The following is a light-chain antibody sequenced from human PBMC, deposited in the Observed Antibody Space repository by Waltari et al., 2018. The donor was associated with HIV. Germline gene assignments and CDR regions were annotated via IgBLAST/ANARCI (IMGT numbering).Light chain of an antibody. CDR1: QKISSW. V-gene: IGKV1-5*01. Sequence: DIQMTQSPSTLSASVGDRVTITCRASQKISSWLAWYQQKPGKVPNLLIYRGSTLQGGVPSRFSGSGSGTDFTLTINKLQSDDFGTYYCQQYDSFPYTFGPGTNLEI. J-gene: IGKJ2*01. CDR3: QQYDSFPYT. CDR2: RGS.